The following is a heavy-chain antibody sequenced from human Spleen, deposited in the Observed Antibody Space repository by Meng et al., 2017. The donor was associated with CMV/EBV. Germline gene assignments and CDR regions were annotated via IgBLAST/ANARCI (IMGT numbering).Heavy chain of an antibody. Sequence: GESLKISCAATGFTFSSYGMHWVRQAPGKGLEWLAFIRYDGGNKYYGDSVKGRFTISRDNSKNTLHLQMNSQRAEDTAVYYCAKDVSDIYWGQGTLVTVSS. CDR2: IRYDGGNK. CDR1: GFTFSSYG. V-gene: IGHV3-30*02. CDR3: AKDVSDIY. J-gene: IGHJ4*02. D-gene: IGHD5/OR15-5a*01.